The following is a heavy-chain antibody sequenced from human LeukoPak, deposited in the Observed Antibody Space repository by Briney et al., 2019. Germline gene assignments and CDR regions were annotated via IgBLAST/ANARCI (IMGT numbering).Heavy chain of an antibody. CDR1: GDSTSSGTYY. D-gene: IGHD5-12*01. V-gene: IGHV4-39*01. Sequence: SETLSLTCTVSGDSTSSGTYYWDWIRQAPGKGLEWIGNIYDSGTTHYNPSLKSRFTISGDTSKNQFSLKLNSVTAADTAIYYCATHRRSGSGGSENAFEIWGQGTMVTVSS. J-gene: IGHJ3*02. CDR3: ATHRRSGSGGSENAFEI. CDR2: IYDSGTT.